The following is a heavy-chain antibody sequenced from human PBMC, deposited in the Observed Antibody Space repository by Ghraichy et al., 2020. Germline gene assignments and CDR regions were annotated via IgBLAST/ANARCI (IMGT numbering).Heavy chain of an antibody. D-gene: IGHD3-10*01. V-gene: IGHV2-70*01. J-gene: IGHJ3*02. CDR3: ARMTDQMVQGEVGAFDI. CDR2: IDWDDDK. CDR1: GFSLSTSGMC. Sequence: SGPTLVKPTQTLTLTCTFSGFSLSTSGMCVSWIRQPPGKALEWLALIDWDDDKYYSTSLKTRLTISKDTSKNQVVLTMTNMDPVDTATYYCARMTDQMVQGEVGAFDIWGQGTMVTVSS.